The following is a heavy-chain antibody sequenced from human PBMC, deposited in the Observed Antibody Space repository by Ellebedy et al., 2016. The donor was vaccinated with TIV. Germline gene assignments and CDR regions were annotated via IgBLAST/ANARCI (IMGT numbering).Heavy chain of an antibody. CDR2: VYSGGVT. D-gene: IGHD3/OR15-3a*01. CDR1: GFSVSKSF. CDR3: ARGLMDNFYALDV. Sequence: GESLKISCEASGFSVSKSFLSWARQAPGKGLEWVSVVYSGGVTYYADSVKGRFTISRDNSKNTMYLQMNSLRAEDTAMYYCARGLMDNFYALDVWGQGTIVTV. V-gene: IGHV3-66*01. J-gene: IGHJ6*02.